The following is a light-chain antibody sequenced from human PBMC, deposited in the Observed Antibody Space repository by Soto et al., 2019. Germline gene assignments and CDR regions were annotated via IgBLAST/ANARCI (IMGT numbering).Light chain of an antibody. Sequence: EIVMTQSPVTLSVSPGERATLSCRASQSVSSNLAWYQQKPGQAPSLLIYGAFTRATGIPARFSGTGSGTEFTLNISSLQSEDFELYYCQQYNDWPLTFGQWTKVDIK. CDR2: GAF. J-gene: IGKJ1*01. CDR1: QSVSSN. V-gene: IGKV3-15*01. CDR3: QQYNDWPLT.